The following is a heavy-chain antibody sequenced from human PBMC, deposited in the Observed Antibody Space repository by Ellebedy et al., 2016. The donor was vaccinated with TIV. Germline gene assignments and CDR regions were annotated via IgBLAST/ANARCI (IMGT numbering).Heavy chain of an antibody. V-gene: IGHV4-34*01. J-gene: IGHJ4*02. Sequence: MPSETLSLTCAVNGGSFSGYFWSWIRQAPGKGLEWLGEINPSGTTTDNPSLKSRVTIAVDTPKNQFSLRLTSVTAADTAVYYCARARGQYLYGSGSYFTHWGQGEMVTVSS. CDR1: GGSFSGYF. D-gene: IGHD3-10*01. CDR3: ARARGQYLYGSGSYFTH. CDR2: INPSGTT.